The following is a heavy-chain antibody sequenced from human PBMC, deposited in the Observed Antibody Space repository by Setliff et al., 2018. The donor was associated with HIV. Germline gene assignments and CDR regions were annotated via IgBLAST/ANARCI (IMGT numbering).Heavy chain of an antibody. CDR1: GFTVSTYY. Sequence: GGSLRLSCAASGFTVSTYYMSWVRQAPGKGLEWVSTIYSGGSTYHADSVKGRFTLSRDTSKNTMYLQMNSLRREDTAVYYCARVLPYNSALDNWGQGTLVTAPQ. J-gene: IGHJ4*02. D-gene: IGHD6-25*01. V-gene: IGHV3-66*02. CDR2: IYSGGST. CDR3: ARVLPYNSALDN.